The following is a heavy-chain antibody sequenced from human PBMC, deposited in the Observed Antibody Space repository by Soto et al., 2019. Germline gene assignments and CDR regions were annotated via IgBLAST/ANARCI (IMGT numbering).Heavy chain of an antibody. J-gene: IGHJ5*02. Sequence: GGSLRLSCAASGFTFSSYAMSWVRQAPGKGLEWVSAVSGGGGSTYYADSVKGRFTISRDNSKNTLYLQMNSLRAEDTAVYYCAKIAYYDILTGSRKYNWFDPWGQGTLVTVSS. CDR1: GFTFSSYA. CDR2: VSGGGGST. CDR3: AKIAYYDILTGSRKYNWFDP. D-gene: IGHD3-9*01. V-gene: IGHV3-23*01.